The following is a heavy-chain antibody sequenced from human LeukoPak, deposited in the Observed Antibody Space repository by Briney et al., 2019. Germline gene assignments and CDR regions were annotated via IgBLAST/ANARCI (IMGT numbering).Heavy chain of an antibody. J-gene: IGHJ4*02. CDR3: ARRAWSGYPRYYFDY. D-gene: IGHD3-3*01. CDR2: IYPGDSDT. Sequence: PGESLKISCKGSGYSFTSYWIGWVRQMPGKGLEWMGIIYPGDSDTRYSPSFQGQVTISADKSISTAYLQWSSLKASDTAMYYCARRAWSGYPRYYFDYWGQGTLVTVSS. CDR1: GYSFTSYW. V-gene: IGHV5-51*01.